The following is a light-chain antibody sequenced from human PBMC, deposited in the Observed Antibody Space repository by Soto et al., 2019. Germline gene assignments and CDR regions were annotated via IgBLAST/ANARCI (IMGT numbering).Light chain of an antibody. CDR1: SSDVGDSNY. J-gene: IGLJ1*01. CDR3: RSYTSSSSL. CDR2: DVS. Sequence: QSVLTQPASVSGSPGQSITISCTGTSSDVGDSNYVSWYQQHPGKAPKLMIYDVSYRPSGVSNRFSGSKSGNTASLTISGLQAEDEADYYCRSYTSSSSLFGTGTKVTVL. V-gene: IGLV2-14*01.